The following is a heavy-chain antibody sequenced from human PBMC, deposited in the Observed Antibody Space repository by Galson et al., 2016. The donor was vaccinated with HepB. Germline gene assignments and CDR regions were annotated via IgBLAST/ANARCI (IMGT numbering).Heavy chain of an antibody. CDR1: GGSIGSGDHY. CDR2: VYNNGNT. CDR3: ARGIVSYGDHWYFDL. D-gene: IGHD4-17*01. V-gene: IGHV4-31*03. Sequence: TLSLTCTVSGGSIGSGDHYWSWIRRRPGEALEWFGYVYNNGNTYGNPSLRDRSTMSLDTSKNQVSLKLFFVSAADTAVYYCARGIVSYGDHWYFDLWGRGTLVTVST. J-gene: IGHJ2*01.